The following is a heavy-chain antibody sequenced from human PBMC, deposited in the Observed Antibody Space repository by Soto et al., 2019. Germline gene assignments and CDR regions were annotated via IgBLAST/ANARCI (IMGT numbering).Heavy chain of an antibody. V-gene: IGHV3-33*01. CDR3: ASAPSNGFDI. CDR2: IWYDGSNK. CDR1: GFTFRSYG. Sequence: QRRLVESGGGVVQPGRSLRLSCAASGFTFRSYGMHWVRQAPGKGLEWVAVIWYDGSNKYYADSVKGRFTISRDNSKNMVYLQMNSLRAEDTAVYYCASAPSNGFDIWGQGTMVTVSS. J-gene: IGHJ3*02.